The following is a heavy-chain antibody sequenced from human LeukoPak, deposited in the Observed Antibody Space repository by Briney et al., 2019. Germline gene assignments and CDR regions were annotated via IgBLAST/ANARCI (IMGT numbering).Heavy chain of an antibody. J-gene: IGHJ4*02. CDR1: GFTFSSYA. Sequence: PGVSLRLSCAASGFTFSSYAMSWVRKAPGKGLEWVSVISNSAGSTFYADSVKGRFTLPRENSKNTLYLQMNSLRAEDTAVYYCAKRASGSGTSLTYFDYWGQGTLVTVS. CDR3: AKRASGSGTSLTYFDY. CDR2: ISNSAGST. D-gene: IGHD3-10*01. V-gene: IGHV3-23*01.